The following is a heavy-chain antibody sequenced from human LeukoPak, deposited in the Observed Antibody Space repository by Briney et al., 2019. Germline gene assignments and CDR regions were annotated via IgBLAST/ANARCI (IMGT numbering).Heavy chain of an antibody. D-gene: IGHD3-3*01. J-gene: IGHJ4*02. CDR3: ARLWSLRFLAWTHPYFDY. CDR2: IYPGDFDT. CDR1: GYSFTSYW. Sequence: GESLKISCKGSGYSFTSYWIGWVRQMPGKGLEWMGIIYPGDFDTRYSPSFQGQVTISADKSISTAYLQWSSLKASDTAMYYCARLWSLRFLAWTHPYFDYWGQGTLVTVSS. V-gene: IGHV5-51*01.